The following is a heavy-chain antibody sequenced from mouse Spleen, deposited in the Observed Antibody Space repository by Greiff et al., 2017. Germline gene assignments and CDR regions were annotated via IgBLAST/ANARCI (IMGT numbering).Heavy chain of an antibody. D-gene: IGHD4-1*01. J-gene: IGHJ3*01. CDR3: AREGPLGPFAY. V-gene: IGHV5-4*02. CDR1: GFTFSDYY. CDR2: ISDGGSYT. Sequence: EVKLVESGGGLVKPGGSLKLSCAASGFTFSDYYMYWVRQTPEKRLEWVATISDGGSYTYYPDSVKGRFTISRDNAKNNLYLQMSSLKSEDTAMYYCAREGPLGPFAYWGQGTLVTVSA.